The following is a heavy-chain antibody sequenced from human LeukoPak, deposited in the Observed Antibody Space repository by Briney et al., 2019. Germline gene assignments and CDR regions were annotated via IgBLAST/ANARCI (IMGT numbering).Heavy chain of an antibody. CDR1: GGTFSSYA. CDR2: IIPIFGTA. CDR3: ASARRVAMVRGVIPPGD. V-gene: IGHV1-69*13. D-gene: IGHD3-10*01. J-gene: IGHJ1*01. Sequence: SVKVSCKASGGTFSSYAISWVRQAPGQGLEWMGGIIPIFGTANYAQKFQGRVTITADESTSTAYMELSSLRSEDTAVYYCASARRVAMVRGVIPPGDWGQGTLVTVSS.